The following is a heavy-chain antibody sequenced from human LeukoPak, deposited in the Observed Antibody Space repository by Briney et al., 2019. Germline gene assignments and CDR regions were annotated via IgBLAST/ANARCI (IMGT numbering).Heavy chain of an antibody. J-gene: IGHJ4*02. Sequence: GGSLRLPCAASGFTFSSYAMHWVRQAPGKGLEWVAVISYDGSNKYYADSVKGRFTISRDNSKNTLYLQMNSLRAEDTAVYYCARSYGDYGRAFDYWGQGTLVTVSS. D-gene: IGHD4-17*01. V-gene: IGHV3-30-3*01. CDR1: GFTFSSYA. CDR3: ARSYGDYGRAFDY. CDR2: ISYDGSNK.